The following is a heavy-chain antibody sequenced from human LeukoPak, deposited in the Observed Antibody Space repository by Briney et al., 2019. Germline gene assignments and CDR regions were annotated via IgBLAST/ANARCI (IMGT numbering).Heavy chain of an antibody. Sequence: SETLSLTCTVSGGSISSSSYYWSWIRQPPGKGLEWIGYIYYSGSTNYNPSLKSRVTMSVDTSKNQFSLKLSSVTAADTAVYYCARLSVAGTYFNYYGMDVWGQGTTVTVSS. CDR3: ARLSVAGTYFNYYGMDV. CDR1: GGSISSSSYY. CDR2: IYYSGST. V-gene: IGHV4-61*05. D-gene: IGHD6-19*01. J-gene: IGHJ6*02.